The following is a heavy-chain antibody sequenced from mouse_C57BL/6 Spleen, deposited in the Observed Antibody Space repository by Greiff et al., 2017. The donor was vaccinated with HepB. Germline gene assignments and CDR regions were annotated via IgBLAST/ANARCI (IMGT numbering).Heavy chain of an antibody. Sequence: QVQLQQPGAELVKPGASVKLSCKASGYTFTSYWMQWVKQRPGQGLEWIGEIDPSDSYTNYNQKFKGKATLTVDTSSSTAYMQLSSLTSEDSAVYFCARCYGSSYWFAYWGQGTLVTVSA. CDR1: GYTFTSYW. D-gene: IGHD1-1*01. J-gene: IGHJ3*01. CDR3: ARCYGSSYWFAY. V-gene: IGHV1-50*01. CDR2: IDPSDSYT.